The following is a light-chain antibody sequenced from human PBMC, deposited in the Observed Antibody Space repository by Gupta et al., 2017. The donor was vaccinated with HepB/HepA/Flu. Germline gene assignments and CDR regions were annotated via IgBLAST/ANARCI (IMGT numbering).Light chain of an antibody. V-gene: IGKV3-20*01. CDR2: GAS. J-gene: IGKJ1*01. CDR3: QQYGSSPWT. Sequence: DIVLTLSPGTLSLPPGERATLSCRATQSVSRSYLAWYQQKPGQAPRLLIYGASSRATGIPDRFSGSGSGTDFTLTISRLEPEDFAVYYCQQYGSSPWTFGQGTKVEIK. CDR1: QSVSRSY.